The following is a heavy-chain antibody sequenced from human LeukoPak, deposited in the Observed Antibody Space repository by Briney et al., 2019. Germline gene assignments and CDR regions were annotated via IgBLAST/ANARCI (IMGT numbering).Heavy chain of an antibody. CDR1: GDSVSSNSVT. D-gene: IGHD2-2*01. CDR2: TYYRSTWYN. CDR3: ARRLTQYDCFDP. J-gene: IGHJ5*02. Sequence: SQTLSLTCAISGDSVSSNSVTWNWIKQSPSRGLEWLGRTYYRSTWYNAYAVSVRGRITVNPDTSKNQFSLHLNSVPPEDTAVYYCARRLTQYDCFDPWGQGILVTVSS. V-gene: IGHV6-1*01.